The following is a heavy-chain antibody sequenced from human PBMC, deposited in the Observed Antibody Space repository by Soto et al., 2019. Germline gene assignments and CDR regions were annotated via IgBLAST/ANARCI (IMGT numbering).Heavy chain of an antibody. J-gene: IGHJ5*02. CDR1: GASFSGYY. D-gene: IGHD6-13*01. V-gene: IGHV4-4*07. Sequence: SATLSRTCPVSGASFSGYYWSLIRQPAGRGLEWIGRVYTSGHTDYNPSLKSRVTVSVDTSKRQFSLKLSSVTAADTAVYYCAREAAETVGDGYWCDPWGQGTLVTVS. CDR3: AREAAETVGDGYWCDP. CDR2: VYTSGHT.